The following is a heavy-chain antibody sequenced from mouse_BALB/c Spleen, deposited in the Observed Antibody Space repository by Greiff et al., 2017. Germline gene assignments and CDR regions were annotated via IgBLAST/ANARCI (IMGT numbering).Heavy chain of an antibody. Sequence: VKLMESGAELVRPGSSVKISCKASGYAFSSYWMNWVKQRPGQGLEWIGQIYPGDGDTNYNGKFKGKATLTADKSSSTAYMQLSSLTSEDSAVYFCARGYDYDEYYAMDYWGQGTSVTVSS. CDR2: IYPGDGDT. CDR1: GYAFSSYW. V-gene: IGHV1-80*01. CDR3: ARGYDYDEYYAMDY. J-gene: IGHJ4*01. D-gene: IGHD2-4*01.